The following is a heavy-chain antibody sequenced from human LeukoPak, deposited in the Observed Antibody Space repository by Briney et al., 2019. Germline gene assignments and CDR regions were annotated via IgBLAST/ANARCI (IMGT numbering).Heavy chain of an antibody. CDR1: GRTFINYA. V-gene: IGHV1-69*10. D-gene: IGHD2-15*01. Sequence: SVTVSCKAAGRTFINYAISCVRQDPDQGLVGMGGLIAILGTANYAQMVQGRVTITADKSTSTAYMELSSLRSEDTAVYYCARDLNPSGYCSGGSCRRGAFDIWGQGTMVTVSS. J-gene: IGHJ3*02. CDR3: ARDLNPSGYCSGGSCRRGAFDI. CDR2: LIAILGTA.